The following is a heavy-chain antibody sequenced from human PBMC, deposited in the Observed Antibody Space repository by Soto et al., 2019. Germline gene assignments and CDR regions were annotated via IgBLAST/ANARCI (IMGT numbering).Heavy chain of an antibody. CDR1: GFNIKTYS. Sequence: GGSLRLSCAVSGFNIKTYSMNWIRQAPGKGLEWVSAISSSGSHIYYADAVKGRFTISRDNANNAVFLQMNSLRAEDTGVYYCTRDESASSSSWHDYWGQGTLVTVSS. CDR2: ISSSGSHI. D-gene: IGHD6-19*01. J-gene: IGHJ4*02. V-gene: IGHV3-21*03. CDR3: TRDESASSSSWHDY.